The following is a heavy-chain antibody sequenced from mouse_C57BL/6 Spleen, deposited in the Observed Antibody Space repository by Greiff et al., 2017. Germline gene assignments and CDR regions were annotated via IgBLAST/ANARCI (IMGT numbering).Heavy chain of an antibody. CDR3: ARSLPSRGWYFDV. V-gene: IGHV1-80*01. CDR2: IYPGDGDT. J-gene: IGHJ1*03. Sequence: VQLQQSGAELVKPVASVKISCKASGYAFSSYWMNWVKQRPGKGLEWIGQIYPGDGDTNYNGKFKGKAPLTADKSSSTAYMQLSSLTSEDSAVYFCARSLPSRGWYFDVWGTGTTVTVSS. CDR1: GYAFSSYW.